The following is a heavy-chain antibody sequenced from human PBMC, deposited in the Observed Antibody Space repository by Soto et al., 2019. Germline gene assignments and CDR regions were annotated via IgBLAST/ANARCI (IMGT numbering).Heavy chain of an antibody. CDR2: IDGAGRST. J-gene: IGHJ4*02. V-gene: IGHV3-74*01. CDR1: GFTFSSYW. D-gene: IGHD6-6*01. Sequence: EVQLVESGGGLVQPGGSLRLSCAASGFTFSSYWMHWVRQPPGKGLVWVSRIDGAGRSTNYADSVKGRVTISRDNAKNTRDLRMNSLRAEDTAVYYCARVGSTSWYWGQGTLVTVSS. CDR3: ARVGSTSWY.